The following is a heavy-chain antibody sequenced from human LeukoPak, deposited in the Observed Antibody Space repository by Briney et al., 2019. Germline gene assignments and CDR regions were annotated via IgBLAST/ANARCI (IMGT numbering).Heavy chain of an antibody. CDR2: INHSGST. CDR1: GGSFSGYY. Sequence: SETLSLTCAVYGGSFSGYYWSWIRQPPGKGLEWIGEINHSGSTNYNPSLKSRVAISVDTSKNQFSLKLSSVTAADTAVYYCARLSPRRATYWGQGTLVTVSS. J-gene: IGHJ4*02. D-gene: IGHD3-16*02. CDR3: ARLSPRRATY. V-gene: IGHV4-34*01.